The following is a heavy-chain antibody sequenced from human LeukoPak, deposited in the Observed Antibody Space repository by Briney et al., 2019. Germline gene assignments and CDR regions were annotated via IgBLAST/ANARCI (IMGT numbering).Heavy chain of an antibody. CDR1: GFTFSSYS. Sequence: GGSLRLSCAASGFTFSSYSMNWVRQAPGKGLEWVSSISSSSRYIYYADSVKGRFTISRDNAKNSLYLQMNSLRAEDTAVYYCARDKAGSGIRDYWGQGTLVTVSS. D-gene: IGHD3-10*01. CDR2: ISSSSRYI. J-gene: IGHJ4*02. V-gene: IGHV3-21*01. CDR3: ARDKAGSGIRDY.